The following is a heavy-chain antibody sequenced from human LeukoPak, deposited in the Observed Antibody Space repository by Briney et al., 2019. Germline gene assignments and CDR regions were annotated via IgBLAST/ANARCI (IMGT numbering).Heavy chain of an antibody. CDR2: ISSSGSTI. Sequence: GGSLRLSCAASGFTFSSYEMDWVRQAPGKGLEWVSYISSSGSTIYYADSVKGRFTISRDNAKNSLYLQMNSLRAEDTAVYYCARDCAGSCYALVTDAFDIWGQGTMVTVSS. D-gene: IGHD2-15*01. J-gene: IGHJ3*02. V-gene: IGHV3-48*03. CDR1: GFTFSSYE. CDR3: ARDCAGSCYALVTDAFDI.